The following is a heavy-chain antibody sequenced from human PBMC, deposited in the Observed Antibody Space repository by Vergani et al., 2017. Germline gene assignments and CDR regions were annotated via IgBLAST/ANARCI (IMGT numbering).Heavy chain of an antibody. J-gene: IGHJ4*02. CDR1: GYTFTSYA. CDR2: INAGNGNT. D-gene: IGHD1-14*01. V-gene: IGHV1-3*01. Sequence: QVQLVQSGAEVKKPGASVKVSCKASGYTFTSYAMHWVRQAPGQRLEWMGWINAGNGNTKYSQKFQGRVTITRDTSASTAYMELSSLRSEDTAVYYCARHSSPVGGTLGYWGQGTLVTVSS. CDR3: ARHSSPVGGTLGY.